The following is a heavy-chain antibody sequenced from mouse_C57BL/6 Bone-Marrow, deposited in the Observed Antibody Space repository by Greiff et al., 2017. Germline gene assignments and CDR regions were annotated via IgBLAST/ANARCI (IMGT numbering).Heavy chain of an antibody. Sequence: VQLQQSGAALVKPGASVKLSCTASGFTIKDYYIHWVKQRTEQGLEWIGRIDPEDGETKYAPKFQDKATINADTASNTAYLQLSNLASEDTAVYYCTRSLIYYGTNYWGQGTTLTVSS. J-gene: IGHJ2*01. CDR1: GFTIKDYY. CDR2: IDPEDGET. CDR3: TRSLIYYGTNY. V-gene: IGHV14-2*01. D-gene: IGHD1-1*01.